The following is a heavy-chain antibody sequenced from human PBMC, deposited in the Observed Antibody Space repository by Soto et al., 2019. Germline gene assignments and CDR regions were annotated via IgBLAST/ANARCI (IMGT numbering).Heavy chain of an antibody. CDR1: GFTFSGYW. J-gene: IGHJ4*02. CDR2: SNSDGSGI. CDR3: TRDRPETQYDYHPIFDH. V-gene: IGHV3-74*01. Sequence: GGSLRLSCAASGFTFSGYWMHWVRQVPGKGLIWVARSNSDGSGISYADSVRGRFTISRDNVRNILFLQMNSLRGDDSAVYYCTRDRPETQYDYHPIFDHWGQGTLVTVSS. D-gene: IGHD5-12*01.